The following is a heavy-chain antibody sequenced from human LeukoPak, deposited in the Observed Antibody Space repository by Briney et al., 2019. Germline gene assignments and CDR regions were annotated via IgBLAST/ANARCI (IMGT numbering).Heavy chain of an antibody. Sequence: GASVKVSCKASGSTFSSYAISWVRQAPGQGLEWMGGIIPILGIANYAQKFQGRVTITADKSTSTAYMELSSLRSEDTAVYYCARGRVVVAATRYYFDYWGQGTLVTVSS. CDR3: ARGRVVVAATRYYFDY. CDR1: GSTFSSYA. J-gene: IGHJ4*02. CDR2: IIPILGIA. D-gene: IGHD2-15*01. V-gene: IGHV1-69*10.